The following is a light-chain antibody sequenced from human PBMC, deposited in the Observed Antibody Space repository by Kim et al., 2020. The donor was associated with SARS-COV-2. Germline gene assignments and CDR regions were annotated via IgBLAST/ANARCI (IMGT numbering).Light chain of an antibody. CDR2: TAS. J-gene: IGKJ4*01. CDR1: QDINTW. CDR3: QQYYKSSPP. Sequence: ASVGDLLTITYRASQDINTWLAWYQQKPGKAPKLLVHTASTLESGVPSMFSGSGSGTEFTLTIRSLQPDDFATYYCQQYYKSSPPFGGGTKVDIK. V-gene: IGKV1-5*03.